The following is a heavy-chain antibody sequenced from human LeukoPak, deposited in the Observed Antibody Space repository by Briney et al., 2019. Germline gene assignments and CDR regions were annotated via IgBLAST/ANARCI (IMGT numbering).Heavy chain of an antibody. CDR3: AKDNYYDSSGYYSAFDY. CDR2: IKQDGSEK. CDR1: GFTFRNYW. D-gene: IGHD3-22*01. Sequence: GSLRLSCAVSGFTFRNYWMSWVRQAPGKGLEWVANIKQDGSEKNYVDSVKGRFTISRDNSKNTLYLQMNSLRAEDTAVYYCAKDNYYDSSGYYSAFDYWGQGTLVTVSS. V-gene: IGHV3-7*03. J-gene: IGHJ4*02.